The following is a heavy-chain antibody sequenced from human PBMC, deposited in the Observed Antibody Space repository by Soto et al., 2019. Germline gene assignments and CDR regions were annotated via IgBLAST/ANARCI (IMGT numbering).Heavy chain of an antibody. D-gene: IGHD2-8*01. Sequence: QGHLVQSGAEVKKPGASVKVSCKASGYIFTRYGSSWVRQAPGQGLEWMGWISGYNGDTNYAQNLQGRVTMTIDTSTTTAYMELRSLTSDDTAVYYCAKNGQPPYYYYGLDVWGQGTTVTVSS. CDR3: AKNGQPPYYYYGLDV. V-gene: IGHV1-18*01. CDR1: GYIFTRYG. CDR2: ISGYNGDT. J-gene: IGHJ6*02.